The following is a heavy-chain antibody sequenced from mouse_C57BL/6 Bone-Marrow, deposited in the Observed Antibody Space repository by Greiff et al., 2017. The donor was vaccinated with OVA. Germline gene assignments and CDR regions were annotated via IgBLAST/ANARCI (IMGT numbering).Heavy chain of an antibody. Sequence: QVQLKESGPGLVQPSQSLSITCTVSGFSLTSYGVHWVRQSPGKGLEWLGVIWSGGSTDYNAAFISRLSISKDNSKSQVFFKMNSLQADDTAIYYCARNPGYYGSSSYYFDYWGQGTTLTVSS. CDR1: GFSLTSYG. CDR3: ARNPGYYGSSSYYFDY. V-gene: IGHV2-2*01. J-gene: IGHJ2*01. CDR2: IWSGGST. D-gene: IGHD1-1*01.